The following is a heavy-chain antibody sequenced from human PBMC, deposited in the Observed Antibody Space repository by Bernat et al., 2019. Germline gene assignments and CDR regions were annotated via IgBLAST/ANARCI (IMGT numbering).Heavy chain of an antibody. CDR2: IYSGGTT. Sequence: EVQLVESGGGLVKPGGSLRLSCAASGFSVSGNYMSWVRQAPGKGLEWVSVIYSGGTTNYADSVKGRFAISRDNSRNTLYLLMNSLTAGDTAMYFCARGPPSVMSWGQGTLVTVSS. CDR1: GFSVSGNY. D-gene: IGHD2-8*01. J-gene: IGHJ4*02. V-gene: IGHV3-66*01. CDR3: ARGPPSVMS.